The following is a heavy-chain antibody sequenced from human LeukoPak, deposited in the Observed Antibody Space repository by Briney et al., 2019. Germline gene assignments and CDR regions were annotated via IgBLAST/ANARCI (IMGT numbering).Heavy chain of an antibody. Sequence: GGSLRLSCAASGFTFSSYAMSWVRQAPGKGLEWVSAISGSGGSTYYADSVKGRFTISIDNSKNTLYLQMNSLRAEDTAVYYYAKTPFQIGGYFDYWGQGTLVTVSS. D-gene: IGHD3-16*01. CDR3: AKTPFQIGGYFDY. V-gene: IGHV3-23*01. CDR1: GFTFSSYA. J-gene: IGHJ4*02. CDR2: ISGSGGST.